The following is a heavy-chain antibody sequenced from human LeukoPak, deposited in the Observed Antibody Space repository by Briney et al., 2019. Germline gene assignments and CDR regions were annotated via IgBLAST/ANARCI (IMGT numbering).Heavy chain of an antibody. CDR2: ISGSGGTT. Sequence: PGGSLRLSCAASGSTFSSYAMSWVRQAPGKGLECVSVISGSGGTTYYADSVKGRFHISRDNSKNTLYLQMNSLRAEDTALYYCAKDVNRELFGYFDYWGQGTLVTVSS. V-gene: IGHV3-23*01. D-gene: IGHD3-10*01. J-gene: IGHJ4*02. CDR3: AKDVNRELFGYFDY. CDR1: GSTFSSYA.